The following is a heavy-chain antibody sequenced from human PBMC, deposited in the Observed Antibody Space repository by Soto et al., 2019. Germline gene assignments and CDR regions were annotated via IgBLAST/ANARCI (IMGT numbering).Heavy chain of an antibody. CDR3: YYSDTAV. CDR1: GFTFRDAW. J-gene: IGHJ6*02. Sequence: GGSLRLACAASGFTFRDAWMTWVRQAPGKGLEWVGRIKIKTDGGTTDYAAPVKGRFTISRDDSKNTLYLQMNSLRTEDTALYYCYYSDTAVWGQGTTVTVS. V-gene: IGHV3-15*01. CDR2: IKIKTDGGTT.